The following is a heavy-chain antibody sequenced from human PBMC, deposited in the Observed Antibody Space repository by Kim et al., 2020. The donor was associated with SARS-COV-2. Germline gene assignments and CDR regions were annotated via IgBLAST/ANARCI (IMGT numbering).Heavy chain of an antibody. J-gene: IGHJ4*02. CDR1: GYTFTSYA. V-gene: IGHV1-3*01. CDR3: ARVKGSGWYYFDY. Sequence: ASMKVSCKASGYTFTSYAMHWVRQAPGQRLEWMGWINAGNGNTKYSQKFQGRVTITRDTSASTAYMELSSLRSEDTAVYYCARVKGSGWYYFDYWGQGTLVTVSS. CDR2: INAGNGNT. D-gene: IGHD6-19*01.